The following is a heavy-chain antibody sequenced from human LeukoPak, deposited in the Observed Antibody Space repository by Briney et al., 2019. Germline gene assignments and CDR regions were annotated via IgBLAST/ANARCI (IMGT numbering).Heavy chain of an antibody. J-gene: IGHJ5*02. Sequence: GGSLRLSCAASGFTFSSYWMHWVRQAPGKGLVWVSRINSAGSITTYADSAKGRFTISRDNAKNTLYLQMDSLRADDTAVYYCGGSSRPNWFDPWGQETLVTVSS. V-gene: IGHV3-74*01. CDR3: GGSSRPNWFDP. D-gene: IGHD6-13*01. CDR2: INSAGSIT. CDR1: GFTFSSYW.